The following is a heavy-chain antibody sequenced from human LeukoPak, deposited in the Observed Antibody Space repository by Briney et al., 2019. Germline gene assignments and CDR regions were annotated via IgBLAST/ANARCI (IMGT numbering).Heavy chain of an antibody. Sequence: GGSLRLSCAASGFTFSTYTMKWVRQAPGKGLQWVSSISSSNIYYADSVKGRFTISRDNSKNTLYLQMNSLRAEDTAVYFCARGLAPFDYWGQGTLVTVSS. V-gene: IGHV3-21*04. D-gene: IGHD3-9*01. CDR1: GFTFSTYT. J-gene: IGHJ4*02. CDR2: ISSSNI. CDR3: ARGLAPFDY.